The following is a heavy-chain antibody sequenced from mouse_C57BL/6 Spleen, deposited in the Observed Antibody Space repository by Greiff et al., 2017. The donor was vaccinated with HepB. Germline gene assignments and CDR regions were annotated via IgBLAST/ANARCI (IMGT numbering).Heavy chain of an antibody. CDR1: GYTFTSYW. Sequence: QVQLQQSGAELAKPGASVKLSCKASGYTFTSYWMHWVKQRPGQGLEWIGYINPSSGYTKYNQKFKDKATLTADKSSSTAYMQLSSLTYEDSAVYYCAGIYYGNLYYFDYWGQGTTLTVSS. CDR2: INPSSGYT. D-gene: IGHD2-1*01. CDR3: AGIYYGNLYYFDY. J-gene: IGHJ2*01. V-gene: IGHV1-7*01.